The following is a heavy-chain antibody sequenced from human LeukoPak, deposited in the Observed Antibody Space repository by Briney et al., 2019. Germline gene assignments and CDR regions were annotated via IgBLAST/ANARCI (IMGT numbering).Heavy chain of an antibody. J-gene: IGHJ6*02. D-gene: IGHD2-15*01. CDR1: GGSISSGDYY. CDR3: ARDRGRATLVNYYYYGMDV. V-gene: IGHV4-31*03. Sequence: PSQTLSLTCTVSGGSISSGDYYWSWIRQPPGKGLEWIGYIFYSGSAYYNPSLRSRVTISVDTSKNQFSLKLTSVTAADTAVYYCARDRGRATLVNYYYYGMDVWGQGTTVVVSS. CDR2: IFYSGSA.